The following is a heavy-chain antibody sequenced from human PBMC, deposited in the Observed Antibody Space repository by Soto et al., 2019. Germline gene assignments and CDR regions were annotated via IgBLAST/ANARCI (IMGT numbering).Heavy chain of an antibody. CDR2: IYYSGST. D-gene: IGHD4-17*01. CDR1: GGSISSYY. CDR3: ARLSDYGDYVNTFDI. J-gene: IGHJ3*02. V-gene: IGHV4-59*08. Sequence: PSETLSLTCTVAGGSISSYYGSWIRQPPGKGLDWIGYIYYSGSTNYNPSLKSRVTISVDTSKNQFSLKLSSVTAADTAVYYCARLSDYGDYVNTFDIWGQGTMVTVSS.